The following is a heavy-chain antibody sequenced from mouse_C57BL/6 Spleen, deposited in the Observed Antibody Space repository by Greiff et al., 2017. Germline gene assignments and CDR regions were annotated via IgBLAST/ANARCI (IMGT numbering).Heavy chain of an antibody. CDR1: GYAFTNYL. J-gene: IGHJ3*01. CDR2: INPGSGGT. D-gene: IGHD2-4*01. V-gene: IGHV1-54*01. Sequence: QVQLKESGAELVRPGTSVKVSCKASGYAFTNYLIEWVKQRPGQGLEWIGVINPGSGGTNYNEKFKGKATLTADKSSSTAYMQLSSLTSEDSAVYFCARDGDYDVWFAYWGQGTLVTVSA. CDR3: ARDGDYDVWFAY.